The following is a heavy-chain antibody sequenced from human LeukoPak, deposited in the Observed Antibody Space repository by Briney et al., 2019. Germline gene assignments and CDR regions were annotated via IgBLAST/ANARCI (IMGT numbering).Heavy chain of an antibody. Sequence: GGSLRLSCAASGFTFDDYGMSWVRQGPGKGLEWVSGINWNGGRTGYADSVKGRFTISRDNAKNSLYLQMNSLRAEDTAVYYCTYWAGTADGFNGPFDFWGQGTLVTVSS. D-gene: IGHD6-13*01. CDR2: INWNGGRT. V-gene: IGHV3-20*04. CDR1: GFTFDDYG. J-gene: IGHJ4*02. CDR3: TYWAGTADGFNGPFDF.